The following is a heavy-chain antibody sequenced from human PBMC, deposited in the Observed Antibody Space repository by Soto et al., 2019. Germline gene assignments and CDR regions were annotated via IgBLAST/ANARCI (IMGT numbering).Heavy chain of an antibody. J-gene: IGHJ5*02. CDR3: ARAGHSSSSEGANWFDP. CDR2: IYYSGST. CDR1: GGSISSGGYY. Sequence: QVQLQESGPGLVKPSQTLSLTCTVSGGSISSGGYYWSWIRQHPGKGLEWIGYIYYSGSTYFNPSLKSRLTISVDTSTNQFSRQLSSVTAADTAVYYCARAGHSSSSEGANWFDPWGQGTLVTVSS. D-gene: IGHD6-6*01. V-gene: IGHV4-31*03.